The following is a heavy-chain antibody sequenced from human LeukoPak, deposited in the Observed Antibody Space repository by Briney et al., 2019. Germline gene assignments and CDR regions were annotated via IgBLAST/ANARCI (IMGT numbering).Heavy chain of an antibody. CDR3: VRGDLRLPRSTPDC. V-gene: IGHV3-53*01. D-gene: IGHD5/OR15-5a*01. Sequence: GGSLRLSCAASGFTVSSNYMSWVRQAPGKGLEWVSVIYSGGSTYYADSVKGRFTISRDNAMNTLYLQMNSLRGEDTAVYYCVRGDLRLPRSTPDCWGQGTLVTVSS. J-gene: IGHJ4*02. CDR1: GFTVSSNY. CDR2: IYSGGST.